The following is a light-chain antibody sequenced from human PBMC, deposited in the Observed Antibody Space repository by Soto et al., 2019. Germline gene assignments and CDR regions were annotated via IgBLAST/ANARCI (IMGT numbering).Light chain of an antibody. V-gene: IGLV2-8*01. Sequence: QSVLTQPPSASGSPGQSVTISCTGTSSDVGAFSYVSWYQQHPAKAPKLIIYEVNKRPSGVPDRFSGSKSGNTASLTVSGLQAEDEADYYCSSYSGSTVVVFGGGTKLTVL. CDR1: SSDVGAFSY. CDR3: SSYSGSTVVV. J-gene: IGLJ2*01. CDR2: EVN.